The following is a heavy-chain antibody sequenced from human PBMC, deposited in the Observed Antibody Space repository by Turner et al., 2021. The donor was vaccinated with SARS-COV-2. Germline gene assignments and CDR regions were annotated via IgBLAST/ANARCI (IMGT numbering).Heavy chain of an antibody. CDR3: ARVSSLSYYFDY. J-gene: IGHJ4*02. Sequence: QVQLVQSGAEGKKPGASVKVSCKASGYTFTGYYMHWVRQAPGQGLEWMGWISPNSGGTNYAQKFQGRVTMTRDTSISTAYMDLSRLRSDDTAVYYCARVSSLSYYFDYWGQGTLVTVSS. CDR2: ISPNSGGT. CDR1: GYTFTGYY. V-gene: IGHV1-2*02. D-gene: IGHD6-6*01.